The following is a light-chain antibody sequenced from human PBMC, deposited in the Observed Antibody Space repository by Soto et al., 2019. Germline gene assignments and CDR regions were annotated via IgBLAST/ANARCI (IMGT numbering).Light chain of an antibody. J-gene: IGKJ4*01. CDR2: DGS. CDR1: ENVDIY. CDR3: QQRRNWPPLT. Sequence: ETVLTQSPATLSLSPGERATLSCRVSENVDIYLAWYQQKPGQAPRLLIYDGSNRATGIPARFSGSGSGTDFTLTISRLEPEDFAVYYCQQRRNWPPLTFGGGTRVEIK. V-gene: IGKV3-11*01.